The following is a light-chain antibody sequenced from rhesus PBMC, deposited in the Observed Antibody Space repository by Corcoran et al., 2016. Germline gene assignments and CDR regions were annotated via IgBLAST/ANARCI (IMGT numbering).Light chain of an antibody. V-gene: IGKV3-42*02. CDR1: QSVSSS. J-gene: IGKJ2*01. CDR2: GAS. CDR3: QKYSSSPYS. Sequence: EIVMTQSPATLSLSPGERATLSCRASQSVSSSLAWYQQQPGQAPKLLIYGASSRATGIPDRFSGSGSGTEFTLTISSLEPEDFAVYYCQKYSSSPYSFGQGTKVEIK.